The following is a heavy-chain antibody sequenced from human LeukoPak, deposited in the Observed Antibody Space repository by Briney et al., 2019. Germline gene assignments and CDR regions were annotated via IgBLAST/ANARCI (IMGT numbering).Heavy chain of an antibody. CDR1: GYSISIGYD. Sequence: PSETLSLTCAVSGYSISIGYDWGSIRQAPGEGLEWIGSIYHSGSTHYNPSLKSRVTISVDTPKNQFSLKLSAVTAADTAVYYCARNGTSSYFDYWGQGTLVTVS. J-gene: IGHJ4*02. V-gene: IGHV4-38-2*01. CDR2: IYHSGST. CDR3: ARNGTSSYFDY. D-gene: IGHD2-2*01.